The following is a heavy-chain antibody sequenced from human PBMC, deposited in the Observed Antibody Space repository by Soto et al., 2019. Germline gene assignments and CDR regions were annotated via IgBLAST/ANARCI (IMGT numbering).Heavy chain of an antibody. V-gene: IGHV1-69*13. J-gene: IGHJ5*02. Sequence: SVKVSCKASGGTFSSYAISWVRQAPGQGLEWMGGIIPIFGTANYAQKFQGRVTITADESTSTAYMELSSLRSEDTAVYYCARDQNYDFWGGYSFDPWGQGTLVTVSS. CDR2: IIPIFGTA. CDR3: ARDQNYDFWGGYSFDP. D-gene: IGHD3-3*01. CDR1: GGTFSSYA.